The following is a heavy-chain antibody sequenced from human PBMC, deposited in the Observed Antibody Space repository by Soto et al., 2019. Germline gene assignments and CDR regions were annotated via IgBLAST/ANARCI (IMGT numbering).Heavy chain of an antibody. V-gene: IGHV3-21*01. Sequence: GGSLRLSCAVSGFNFSSYSMNCVRQAPGKGLEWVSSISSSSSYIYYADSVKGRFTISRDNAKNSLYLQMNSLRAEDTAVYYCARGRIDVLVPFDYWGQGTLVTVSS. CDR2: ISSSSSYI. CDR1: GFNFSSYS. CDR3: ARGRIDVLVPFDY. J-gene: IGHJ4*02. D-gene: IGHD6-6*01.